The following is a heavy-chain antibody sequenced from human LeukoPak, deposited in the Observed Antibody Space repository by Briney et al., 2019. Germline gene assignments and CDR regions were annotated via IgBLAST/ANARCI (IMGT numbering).Heavy chain of an antibody. CDR2: ISYDGSNK. CDR3: ATSPYDILTAYYGNFDY. CDR1: GFTFSSYT. Sequence: PGRSLRLSCAASGFTFSSYTMHWVRQVPGKGLEWVAVISYDGSNKYYADSVKGRFTISRDNSKNTLYLQMNSLRAEDTAVYYCATSPYDILTAYYGNFDYWGQGTLVTVSS. D-gene: IGHD3-9*01. J-gene: IGHJ4*02. V-gene: IGHV3-30*04.